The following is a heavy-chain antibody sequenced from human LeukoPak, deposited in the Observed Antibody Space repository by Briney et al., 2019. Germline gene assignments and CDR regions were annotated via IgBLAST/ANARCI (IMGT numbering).Heavy chain of an antibody. D-gene: IGHD5-18*01. CDR2: ISWNSGSI. CDR3: AKDRRKGYSYGDAFDI. Sequence: PGGSLRLSCAASGFTFDDYAMHWVRQAPGKGLEWVSGISWNSGSIGYADSVKGRFTISRDNAKNSLYLQMNSLRAEDMALYYCAKDRRKGYSYGDAFDIWGQGTMVTVSS. CDR1: GFTFDDYA. J-gene: IGHJ3*02. V-gene: IGHV3-9*03.